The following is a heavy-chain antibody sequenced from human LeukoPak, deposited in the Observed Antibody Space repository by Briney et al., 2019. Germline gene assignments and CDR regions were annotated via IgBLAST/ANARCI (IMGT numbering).Heavy chain of an antibody. D-gene: IGHD5-24*01. Sequence: APVKVSCKASGYTFTSYGISWVRQAPGQGLEWMGWISAYNGNTNYAQKLQGRVTMTTDTSTSTAYMELRSLRSDDTAVYYCARAERWLQFSWFDPWGQGTLVTVSS. CDR1: GYTFTSYG. CDR3: ARAERWLQFSWFDP. J-gene: IGHJ5*02. V-gene: IGHV1-18*01. CDR2: ISAYNGNT.